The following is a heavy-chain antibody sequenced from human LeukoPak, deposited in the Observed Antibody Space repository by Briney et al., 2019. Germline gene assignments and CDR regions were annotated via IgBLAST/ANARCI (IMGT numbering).Heavy chain of an antibody. D-gene: IGHD3-22*01. CDR1: GGSFSGYY. J-gene: IGHJ5*02. Sequence: SETLSLTCAVYGGSFSGYYWSWIRQPPGKGLEWIGEINHSGSTNYNPSLKSRVTISVDTSKNQFSLKLSSVTAADTAVYYCARGIDSSGYQNKGFDPWGQGTLVTVSS. CDR2: INHSGST. CDR3: ARGIDSSGYQNKGFDP. V-gene: IGHV4-34*01.